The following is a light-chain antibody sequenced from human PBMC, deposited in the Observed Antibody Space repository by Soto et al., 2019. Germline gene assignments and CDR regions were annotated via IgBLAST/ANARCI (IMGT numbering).Light chain of an antibody. Sequence: QSVLTQPPSVSGALGLRVTISCTGTSSNIGTGYDVHWYQQLPGTAPKLLLYGNTNRPSGVPDRFSGSKSGTSASLAITGLQAEDEADYYCQSYDGSLSSPVFGGGTKLTVL. CDR1: SSNIGTGYD. J-gene: IGLJ2*01. CDR3: QSYDGSLSSPV. V-gene: IGLV1-40*01. CDR2: GNT.